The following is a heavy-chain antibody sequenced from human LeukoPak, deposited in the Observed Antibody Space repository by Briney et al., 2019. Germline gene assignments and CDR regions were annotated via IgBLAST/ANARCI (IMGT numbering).Heavy chain of an antibody. D-gene: IGHD3-22*01. Sequence: GESLKISCKGSGYGFTSYWIGWVRQMPGKGLEWMGIIYPGDSDTRYSPSFQGQVTISADKSISTAYLQWSSLKASDTAMYYCATQRGYYYDSSGYPYYFDYWGQGTLVTVSS. CDR1: GYGFTSYW. CDR2: IYPGDSDT. CDR3: ATQRGYYYDSSGYPYYFDY. V-gene: IGHV5-51*01. J-gene: IGHJ4*02.